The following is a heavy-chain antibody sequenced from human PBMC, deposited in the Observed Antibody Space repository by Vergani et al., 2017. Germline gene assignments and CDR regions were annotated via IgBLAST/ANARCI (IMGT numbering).Heavy chain of an antibody. V-gene: IGHV4-38-2*01. D-gene: IGHD6-13*01. CDR1: GYSISSGYY. CDR3: AKGIAAAGLGY. J-gene: IGHJ4*02. CDR2: IYHSGST. Sequence: QVQLQESGPGLVKPSETLSLTCAVSGYSISSGYYWGWIRQPPGKGREWIGSIYHSGSTYYNPSLKGRVTFSVDTSNNQFSLKLRSVTAADTAVYYCAKGIAAAGLGYWGQGTLVTGSS.